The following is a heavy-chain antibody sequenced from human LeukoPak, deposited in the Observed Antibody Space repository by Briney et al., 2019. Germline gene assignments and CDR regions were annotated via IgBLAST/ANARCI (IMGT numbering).Heavy chain of an antibody. CDR2: IYHSGST. D-gene: IGHD3-10*01. CDR3: ARDPDHYGSGRPHGGFDY. Sequence: SETLSLTCTVSGYSISSGYYWGWIRQPPGKGLEWIGSIYHSGSTYYNPPLKSRVTISVDTSKNQFSLKLSSVTAADTAVYYCARDPDHYGSGRPHGGFDYWGQGTLVTVSS. CDR1: GYSISSGYY. V-gene: IGHV4-38-2*02. J-gene: IGHJ4*02.